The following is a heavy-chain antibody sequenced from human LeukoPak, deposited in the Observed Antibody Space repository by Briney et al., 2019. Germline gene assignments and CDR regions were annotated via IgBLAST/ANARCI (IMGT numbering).Heavy chain of an antibody. Sequence: SETLSLTCTVSGASISSSSYYWGWIRQPPGKGLEWIGNIYSSGSSYFSPSLQSRVTISVDTSKNQISLKLTSVTAADTAVYYCARRDYGDYFDAFDIWGQGTMVTVSS. CDR1: GASISSSSYY. V-gene: IGHV4-39*07. D-gene: IGHD4-17*01. CDR2: IYSSGSS. J-gene: IGHJ3*02. CDR3: ARRDYGDYFDAFDI.